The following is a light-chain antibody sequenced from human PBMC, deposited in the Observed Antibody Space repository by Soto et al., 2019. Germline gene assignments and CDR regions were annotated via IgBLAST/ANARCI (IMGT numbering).Light chain of an antibody. Sequence: QSVLTQPPSVSGAPGQRVTISCTGSSSNIGAGYDVHWYQQLPGTAPKVLIYGSSNRPSGVPDRFSGSKSGTSASLASTGLLAEDEADYYCQSFDSSLSVWVLGGGTKLTVL. J-gene: IGLJ3*02. V-gene: IGLV1-40*01. CDR1: SSNIGAGYD. CDR2: GSS. CDR3: QSFDSSLSVWV.